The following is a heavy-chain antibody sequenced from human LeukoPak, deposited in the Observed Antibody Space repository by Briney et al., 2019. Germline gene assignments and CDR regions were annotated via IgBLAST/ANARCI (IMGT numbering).Heavy chain of an antibody. CDR2: ISAYNGNT. J-gene: IGHJ4*02. Sequence: ASVKVSCKASGGTFSSYGISWVRQAPGQGLEWMGWISAYNGNTNYAQKLQGRVTMTTDTSTSTAYMELRSLGSDDTAVYSCARVGAGLFANRWWGQGTLVTVSS. CDR1: GGTFSSYG. V-gene: IGHV1-18*01. CDR3: ARVGAGLFANRW. D-gene: IGHD3-22*01.